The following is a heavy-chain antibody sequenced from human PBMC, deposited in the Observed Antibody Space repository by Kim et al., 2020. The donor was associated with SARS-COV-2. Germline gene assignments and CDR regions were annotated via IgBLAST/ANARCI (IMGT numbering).Heavy chain of an antibody. CDR3: ARKVSVAVYYYYYYGMDV. CDR2: IKQDGSEK. J-gene: IGHJ6*02. D-gene: IGHD6-19*01. Sequence: GGSLRLSCAASGFTFSSYWMSWVRQAPGKGLEWVANIKQDGSEKYYVDSVKGRFTISRDNAKNSLYLQMNSLRAEDTAVYYCARKVSVAVYYYYYYGMDVWGQGATVTVSS. V-gene: IGHV3-7*01. CDR1: GFTFSSYW.